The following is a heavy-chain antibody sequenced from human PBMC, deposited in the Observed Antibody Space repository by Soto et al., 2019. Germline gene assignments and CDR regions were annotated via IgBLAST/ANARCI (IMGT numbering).Heavy chain of an antibody. Sequence: QVQLQESGPGLVKPSQTLSLTCTVSGGSISSGGYYWSWIRQHPGKGLEWIGYIYYSGSTYYNPSLKSRGTISVDTSKNRFSLKRGSVTAADTAVYYCARSGYSYGPNPLLYWGQGTLVTVSS. J-gene: IGHJ4*02. CDR1: GGSISSGGYY. CDR2: IYYSGST. D-gene: IGHD5-18*01. CDR3: ARSGYSYGPNPLLY. V-gene: IGHV4-31*03.